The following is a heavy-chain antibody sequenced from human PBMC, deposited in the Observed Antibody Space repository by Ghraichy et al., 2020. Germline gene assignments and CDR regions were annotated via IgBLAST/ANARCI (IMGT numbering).Heavy chain of an antibody. CDR2: INHSGST. V-gene: IGHV4-34*01. CDR3: ARGNREAPWFY. CDR1: GGSFSGYY. D-gene: IGHD3-10*01. Sequence: SETLSLTCAVYGGSFSGYYWSWIRQPPGKGLEWIGEINHSGSTNYNPSLKSRVTISVDTSKNQFSLKLSSVTAADTAVYYCARGNREAPWFYWGQGTLVTVSS. J-gene: IGHJ4*02.